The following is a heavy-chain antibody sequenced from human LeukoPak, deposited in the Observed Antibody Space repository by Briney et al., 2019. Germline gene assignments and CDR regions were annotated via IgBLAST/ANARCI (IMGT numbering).Heavy chain of an antibody. CDR3: ARDTYYTSGTYYIDYFDS. CDR1: GGSMSSHY. V-gene: IGHV4-59*11. Sequence: TSETLSLTCTVSGGSMSSHYWSWVRQPPGKALEWIGYISHGGQTFSNPSLSSRVTISVDTSNNQFSLKLTSVTAADTAVYFCARDTYYTSGTYYIDYFDSWGQRALVTVSS. J-gene: IGHJ4*02. CDR2: ISHGGQT. D-gene: IGHD3-10*01.